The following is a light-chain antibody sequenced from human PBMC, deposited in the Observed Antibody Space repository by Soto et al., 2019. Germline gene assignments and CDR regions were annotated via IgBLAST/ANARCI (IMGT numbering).Light chain of an antibody. J-gene: IGKJ4*01. CDR1: QSVSSSY. Sequence: EMVLNQAPGTLSLTPRDSATLSCRASQSVSSSYLAWYQQKPGQAPRLLMFRTSSRATGFPARFSGSGSGTEFNLTISSLQSEDFGVYYCQQYNNWPRATFGGGTKVAIK. V-gene: IGKV3-15*01. CDR3: QQYNNWPRAT. CDR2: RTS.